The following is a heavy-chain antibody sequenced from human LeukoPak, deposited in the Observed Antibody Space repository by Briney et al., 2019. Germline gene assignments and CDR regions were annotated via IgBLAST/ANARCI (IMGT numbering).Heavy chain of an antibody. CDR3: AKRLSSSSTWYYFDY. D-gene: IGHD6-13*01. V-gene: IGHV3-23*01. CDR1: GFTFSSYA. J-gene: IGHJ4*02. Sequence: GGSLRLSCAASGFTFSSYAMGWVRQAPGKGLEWVSTITSGENTYYADSVKGRFTISRDNSKNTLYLQMNSLRAEDTAVYYCAKRLSSSSTWYYFDYWGQGTLVTVSS. CDR2: ITSGENT.